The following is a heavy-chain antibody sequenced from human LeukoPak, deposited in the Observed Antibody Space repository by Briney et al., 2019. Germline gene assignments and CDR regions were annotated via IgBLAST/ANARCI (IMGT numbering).Heavy chain of an antibody. CDR2: ISGSGGST. V-gene: IGHV3-23*01. CDR1: ELTFSSYA. J-gene: IGHJ6*02. CDR3: AKVRAGTDYYGMDV. Sequence: GGSLRLSCAPSELTFSSYAMSWVRQPPGKGLESSSAISGSGGSTYYADSVKGRFTISRDNSKNTLYLQMNSLRAEDTAVYYCAKVRAGTDYYGMDVWGQGTTVTVSS. D-gene: IGHD3-10*01.